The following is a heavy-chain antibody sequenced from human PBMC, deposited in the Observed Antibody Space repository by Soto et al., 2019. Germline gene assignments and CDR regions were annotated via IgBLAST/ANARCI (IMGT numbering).Heavy chain of an antibody. D-gene: IGHD2-21*02. CDR1: GGSVSSGSYY. CDR2: IYYSGST. CDR3: ARDRGSYCGGDCYPPYNWFDP. Sequence: SETLSLTCTVSGGSVSSGSYYWSWIRQPPGKGLEWIGYIYYSGSTNYNPSLKSRVTISVDTSKNQFSLKLSSVTAADTAVYYCARDRGSYCGGDCYPPYNWFDPWGQGTLVTVSS. J-gene: IGHJ5*02. V-gene: IGHV4-61*01.